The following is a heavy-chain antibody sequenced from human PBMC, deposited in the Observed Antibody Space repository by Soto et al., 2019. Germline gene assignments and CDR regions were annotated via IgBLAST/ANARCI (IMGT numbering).Heavy chain of an antibody. J-gene: IGHJ6*02. Sequence: PSETLSFTCTVSGDSVTSVSDYWSWIRQPPGKGLEWIGYLYYSGSADYHPSLGSRVTISIDTSKNQFSLKLTSVTAADTAVYYCARGVGFGYYYYHMDLWGQGTTVTVSS. CDR3: ARGVGFGYYYYHMDL. CDR2: LYYSGSA. D-gene: IGHD3-10*01. CDR1: GDSVTSVSDY. V-gene: IGHV4-61*01.